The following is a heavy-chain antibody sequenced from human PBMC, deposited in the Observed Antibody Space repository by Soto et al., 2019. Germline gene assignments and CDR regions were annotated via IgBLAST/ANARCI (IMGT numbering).Heavy chain of an antibody. D-gene: IGHD6-19*01. V-gene: IGHV4-34*11. CDR3: ARDRGGWYHDFDL. J-gene: IGHJ4*02. CDR1: GGSFSGYY. CDR2: ASGSGVT. Sequence: SETLSLTCAVYGGSFSGYYWSWIRQPPGKGLEWIASASGSGVTTYNPYLMSRVIISLDPSKDQVSLSLTSVTAADTAVYYCARDRGGWYHDFDLWGQGTLVTVSS.